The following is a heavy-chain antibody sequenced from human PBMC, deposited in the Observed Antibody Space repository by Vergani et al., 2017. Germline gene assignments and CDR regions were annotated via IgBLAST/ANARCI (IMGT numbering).Heavy chain of an antibody. J-gene: IGHJ3*02. CDR2: IRYDGSNK. CDR1: RFTFSSYG. V-gene: IGHV3-30*02. Sequence: VQLVESGGGLVKPGGSLRLSCAASRFTFSSYGMHWVRQAPGKGLEWVAFIRYDGSNKYYADSVKGRFTISRDNSKNTLYLQMNSLRAEDTAVYYCAKDSLWFGELWVRTPDDAFDIWGQGTMATVSS. CDR3: AKDSLWFGELWVRTPDDAFDI. D-gene: IGHD3-10*01.